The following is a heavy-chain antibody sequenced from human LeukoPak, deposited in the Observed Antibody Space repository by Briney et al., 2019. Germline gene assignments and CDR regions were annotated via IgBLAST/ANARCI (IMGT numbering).Heavy chain of an antibody. D-gene: IGHD2-21*02. CDR2: ISGSGGST. V-gene: IGHV3-23*01. CDR3: AKGAYCGGDCYDWYFDL. J-gene: IGHJ2*01. CDR1: GFTFSSYA. Sequence: GGSLRLSCAASGFTFSSYAMSWVRQAPGKGLEWVSTISGSGGSTYYADSVKGRFTISRDNSRNTLFLQMNSLRAEDTAVYYCAKGAYCGGDCYDWYFDLWGRGTLVTVSS.